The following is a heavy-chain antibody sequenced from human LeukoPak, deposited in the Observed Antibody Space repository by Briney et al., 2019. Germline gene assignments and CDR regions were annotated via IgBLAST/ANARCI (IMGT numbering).Heavy chain of an antibody. V-gene: IGHV4-59*01. J-gene: IGHJ4*02. CDR1: GGSISSYY. CDR3: ARRGSSWDYFDY. CDR2: VYYRGST. Sequence: SETLSLTCTVSGGSISSYYWSWIRQPPGKGLEWIGYVYYRGSTNYNPSLKSRGTISVDTSKNHFSLKLSSVTAADTAVYYCARRGSSWDYFDYWGQGALVTVSS. D-gene: IGHD6-6*01.